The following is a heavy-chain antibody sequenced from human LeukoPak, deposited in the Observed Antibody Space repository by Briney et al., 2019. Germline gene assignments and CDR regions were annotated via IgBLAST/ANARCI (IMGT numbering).Heavy chain of an antibody. CDR1: GGSISSSNW. D-gene: IGHD2-2*01. CDR3: ARDMPPDWYFDL. J-gene: IGHJ2*01. V-gene: IGHV4-4*02. CDR2: IYHSGST. Sequence: SEILSLPGAVSGGSISSSNWWSWVRQPPGKGLEWIGEIYHSGSTNYNPSLKSRVTISVDKSKNQFSLKLSSVTAADTAVYYCARDMPPDWYFDLWGRGTLVTVSS.